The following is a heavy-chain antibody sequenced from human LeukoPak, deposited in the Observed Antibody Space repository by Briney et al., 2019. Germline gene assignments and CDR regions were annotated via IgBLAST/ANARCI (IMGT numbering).Heavy chain of an antibody. CDR1: GGSISSYY. CDR2: IYYSGST. V-gene: IGHV4-59*12. D-gene: IGHD5-18*01. J-gene: IGHJ4*02. Sequence: SETLSLTCTVSGGSISSYYWSWIRQPPGKGLEWIGYIYYSGSTNYNPSLKSRVTISVDTSKNQFSLKVGSLTAADTAVYYCARAGGYGLIDYWGQGTMVTVSS. CDR3: ARAGGYGLIDY.